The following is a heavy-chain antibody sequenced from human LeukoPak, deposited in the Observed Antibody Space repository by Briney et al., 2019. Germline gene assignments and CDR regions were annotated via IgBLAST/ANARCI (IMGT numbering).Heavy chain of an antibody. CDR2: IYYSGST. J-gene: IGHJ4*02. Sequence: SQTLSLTCTVSGGSISSGGYYWSWIRQHPGKGLEWIGYIYYSGSTYYNPSLKSRVTISVDTSKNQFSLKLSSVTAADTAVYYCARVIRPTSGWYYFDYWGQGTLVTVSS. CDR1: GGSISSGGYY. CDR3: ARVIRPTSGWYYFDY. D-gene: IGHD6-19*01. V-gene: IGHV4-31*03.